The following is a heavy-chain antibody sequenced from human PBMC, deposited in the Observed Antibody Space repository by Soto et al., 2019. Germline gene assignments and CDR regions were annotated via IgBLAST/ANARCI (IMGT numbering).Heavy chain of an antibody. V-gene: IGHV4-39*01. CDR3: ARHQSHSRSFVAF. D-gene: IGHD6-13*01. CDR1: GGSITSSSYY. CDR2: IYYSGST. J-gene: IGHJ4*02. Sequence: SETLSLTCTVSGGSITSSSYYWGWIRQPPGKGLEWIGSIYYSGSTYYNPSLKSRATISVDTSKNQFSLKLSSVTAADTAVYYCARHQSHSRSFVAFRGQGTSVPVSS.